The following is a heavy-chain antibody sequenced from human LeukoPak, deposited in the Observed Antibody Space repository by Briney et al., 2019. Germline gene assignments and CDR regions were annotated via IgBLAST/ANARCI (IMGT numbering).Heavy chain of an antibody. CDR1: SGSISSRSYY. CDR3: ARLSKVLYFGDHDY. J-gene: IGHJ4*02. CDR2: IYYGGTT. V-gene: IGHV4-39*01. D-gene: IGHD3-10*01. Sequence: SETLSLTCTVSSGSISSRSYYWIWIRQPPGKGLEGIGNIYYGGTTYYNPSLQSRVTISVDTSKNQLSLELSSVTAADTAVYFCARLSKVLYFGDHDYWGQGTLVTVSS.